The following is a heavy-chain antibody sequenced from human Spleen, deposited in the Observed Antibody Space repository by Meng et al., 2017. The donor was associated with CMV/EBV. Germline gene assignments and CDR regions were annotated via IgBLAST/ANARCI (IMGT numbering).Heavy chain of an antibody. CDR3: ARGEVGPYGNFDY. J-gene: IGHJ4*02. CDR2: ISSSGGTI. CDR1: GFTLSDHY. Sequence: GGSLRLSCAASGFTLSDHYMTWIRQAPGKGPEWVAYISSSGGTIHYADSVKGRFTISRDNAKKSLYVQMNSLRAEDTAVYYCARGEVGPYGNFDYWGQGTLVTVSS. D-gene: IGHD1-26*01. V-gene: IGHV3-11*04.